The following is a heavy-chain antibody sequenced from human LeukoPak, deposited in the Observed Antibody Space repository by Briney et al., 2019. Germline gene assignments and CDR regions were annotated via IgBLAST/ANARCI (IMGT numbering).Heavy chain of an antibody. CDR2: IYYRGDI. Sequence: PSETLSLTCSVSDGSIRTYYWSWIRQSPGQGLEWIGNIYYRGDINYNPSLKSRVIISIDTSKNQFSLKLRSVTAADTAVYYCARANDRGYYYDSSSDFDFWGQGTLVTVSS. D-gene: IGHD3-22*01. CDR1: DGSIRTYY. CDR3: ARANDRGYYYDSSSDFDF. J-gene: IGHJ4*02. V-gene: IGHV4-59*01.